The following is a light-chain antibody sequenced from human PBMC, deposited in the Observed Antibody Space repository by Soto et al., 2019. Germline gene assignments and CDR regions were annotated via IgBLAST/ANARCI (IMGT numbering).Light chain of an antibody. J-gene: IGLJ2*01. V-gene: IGLV1-44*01. Sequence: QSVLTQPPSASGTPGQRVTISCSGSSSKIGSNTVNWYQQFPGTAPKLLIYGNNQRPSGVPDRFSGSRSGTSASLAISGLQSEDEGDYYCAAWDDSLNGLVVFGGGTQLTVL. CDR3: AAWDDSLNGLVV. CDR2: GNN. CDR1: SSKIGSNT.